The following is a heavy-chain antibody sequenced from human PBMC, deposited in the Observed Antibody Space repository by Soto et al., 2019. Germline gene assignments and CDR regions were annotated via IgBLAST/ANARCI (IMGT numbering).Heavy chain of an antibody. J-gene: IGHJ4*02. V-gene: IGHV3-23*01. D-gene: IGHD6-13*01. CDR3: AKGYSSSWPQY. CDR2: ISGSGGST. CDR1: GFTFSSYA. Sequence: GGSLRLSCAASGFTFSSYAMSWVRQAPGKGLEWVSAISGSGGSTYYADTVKGRFTISRENSKNTLYLQMNSLGAEDTAVYYCAKGYSSSWPQYWGQGTLVTVSS.